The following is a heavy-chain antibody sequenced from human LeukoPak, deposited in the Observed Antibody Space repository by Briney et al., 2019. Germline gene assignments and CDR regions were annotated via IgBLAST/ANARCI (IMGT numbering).Heavy chain of an antibody. D-gene: IGHD3-22*01. CDR1: GFTFSSYA. CDR2: ISYDGSNK. J-gene: IGHJ4*02. V-gene: IGHV3-30-3*01. Sequence: GRSLRLSCAASGFTFSSYAMHWVRQAPGKGLEWVAVISYDGSNKYYADSVKGRFTISRDNSKNTLYLQMTSLRAEDTAVYYCAKGAYYYDSSGQYYFDYWGQGTLVTVSS. CDR3: AKGAYYYDSSGQYYFDY.